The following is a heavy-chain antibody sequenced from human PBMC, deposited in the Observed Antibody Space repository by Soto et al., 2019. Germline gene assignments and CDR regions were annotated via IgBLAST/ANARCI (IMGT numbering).Heavy chain of an antibody. V-gene: IGHV3-74*01. D-gene: IGHD2-21*02. CDR3: ARVGYCNGDCYSDY. CDR2: ITSDGSSI. Sequence: EVQLVESGGGLVQPGGSLRLSCAASGFTFSSYLMHWVRQAPGKGLVWVSRITSDGSSITYADSVKGRFTISRDSAKNTLYLQMNSLRAEDTAVYYCARVGYCNGDCYSDYWGQGTLVTVSS. CDR1: GFTFSSYL. J-gene: IGHJ4*02.